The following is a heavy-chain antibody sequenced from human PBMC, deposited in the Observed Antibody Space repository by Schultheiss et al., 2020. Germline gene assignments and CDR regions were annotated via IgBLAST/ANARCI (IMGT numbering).Heavy chain of an antibody. Sequence: GGSLRLSCKGSGYSFTSYWIGWVRQMPGKGLEWMGIIYPGDSDTRYSPSFQGQVTISADKSISTAYLQWSSLKASDTAMYYCARLVGSGRQYYYYGMDVWGQGTTVTVSS. J-gene: IGHJ6*02. D-gene: IGHD3-10*01. V-gene: IGHV5-51*01. CDR1: GYSFTSYW. CDR3: ARLVGSGRQYYYYGMDV. CDR2: IYPGDSDT.